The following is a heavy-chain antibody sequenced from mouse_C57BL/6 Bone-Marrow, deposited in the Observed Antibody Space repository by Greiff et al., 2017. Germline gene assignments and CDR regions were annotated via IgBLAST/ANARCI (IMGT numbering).Heavy chain of an antibody. J-gene: IGHJ3*01. Sequence: EVKLQESGGDLVKPGGSLKLSCAASGFTFSSYGMSWVRQTPDKRLAWVATISSGGSYTYYPDSVKGRFTISRDNAKNTLYLQMSSLKSEDTAMYYCARPNWAWFAYWGQGTLVTVSA. CDR3: ARPNWAWFAY. CDR1: GFTFSSYG. V-gene: IGHV5-6*01. D-gene: IGHD4-1*01. CDR2: ISSGGSYT.